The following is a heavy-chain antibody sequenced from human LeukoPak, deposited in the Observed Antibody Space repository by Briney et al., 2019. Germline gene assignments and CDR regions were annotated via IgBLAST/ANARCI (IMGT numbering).Heavy chain of an antibody. D-gene: IGHD2-2*01. Sequence: ASVKVSCKVSGYTLTELSMHWVRQAPGKGLEWMGGFDPEDGETICAQKFQGRVTMTEDTSTDTAYRELSSLRSEDTAVYYCATDLFYCSSTSCPIDYWGQGTLVTVSS. CDR3: ATDLFYCSSTSCPIDY. CDR2: FDPEDGET. CDR1: GYTLTELS. V-gene: IGHV1-24*01. J-gene: IGHJ4*02.